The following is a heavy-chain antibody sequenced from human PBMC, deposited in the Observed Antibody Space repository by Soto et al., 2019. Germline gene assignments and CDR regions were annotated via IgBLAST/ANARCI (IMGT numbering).Heavy chain of an antibody. J-gene: IGHJ4*02. CDR1: GYSFISHY. V-gene: IGHV1-46*01. CDR2: INPSGGSA. CDR3: ARDYLSSKLSLSYLDF. Sequence: QVQLVQSGAEVTRPGASVKVSCKASGYSFISHYIHWVRQAPGQGLEWMGFINPSGGSATLAQKFQGRVTMTRDTSTTTVYMELSSLRSEDAAVYYCARDYLSSKLSLSYLDFWGQGTLVTVSS. D-gene: IGHD2-2*01.